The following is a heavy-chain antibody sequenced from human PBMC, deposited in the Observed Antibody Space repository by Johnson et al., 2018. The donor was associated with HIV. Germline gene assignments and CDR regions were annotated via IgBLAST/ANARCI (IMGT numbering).Heavy chain of an antibody. CDR2: VTGTGGDT. D-gene: IGHD1-26*01. CDR3: ARVSYSGTYWAFDI. Sequence: VQLVESGGGLVQPGGSLRLSCAASGFTFSSYGMSWVRQAPGKGLEWVSGVTGTGGDTYYAESVKVRFTISRDNDENSLYLQMNSLRAEDTALYYCARVSYSGTYWAFDIWGQGTRVTVSS. V-gene: IGHV3-23*04. J-gene: IGHJ3*02. CDR1: GFTFSSYG.